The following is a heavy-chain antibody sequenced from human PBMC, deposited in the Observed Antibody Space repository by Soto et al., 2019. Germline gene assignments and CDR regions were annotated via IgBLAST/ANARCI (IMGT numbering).Heavy chain of an antibody. V-gene: IGHV1-69*06. CDR2: IIPIFGTA. CDR1: GGTFSSYA. J-gene: IGHJ3*02. CDR3: ARADTAMVKNAFDI. D-gene: IGHD5-18*01. Sequence: ASVKVSCKASGGTFSSYAISWVRQAPGQGLEWMGGIIPIFGTANYAQKFQGRVTITADKSTSTAYMELSSLRSEDTAVYYCARADTAMVKNAFDIWGQGTMVTVSS.